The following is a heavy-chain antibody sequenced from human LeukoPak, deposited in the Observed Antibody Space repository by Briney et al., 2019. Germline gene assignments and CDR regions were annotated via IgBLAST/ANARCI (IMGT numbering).Heavy chain of an antibody. Sequence: GGSLRLSCAASGFTLNSYVMRWVRQAPGKGLEWVLAISGSGGSTYYADSVKGRFTVSRDNSKNTLYLQMNSLRAEDTAVYYCAKDAQHVFFDYWGQGTLVTVSS. CDR3: AKDAQHVFFDY. CDR1: GFTLNSYV. D-gene: IGHD3-10*01. CDR2: ISGSGGST. V-gene: IGHV3-23*01. J-gene: IGHJ4*02.